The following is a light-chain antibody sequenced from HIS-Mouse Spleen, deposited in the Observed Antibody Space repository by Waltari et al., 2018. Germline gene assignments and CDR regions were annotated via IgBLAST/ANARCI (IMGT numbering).Light chain of an antibody. V-gene: IGKV1-27*01. CDR3: QKYNSAPRLT. CDR1: QGISNY. Sequence: DIQMTQSPSSLSASIGDRVTITCRASQGISNYLAWYQQKPGKVPKLLIYAASTLQSGVPSRFSGSGSGTDFTLTISSLQPEDVATYYCQKYNSAPRLTFGGGTKVEIK. CDR2: AAS. J-gene: IGKJ4*01.